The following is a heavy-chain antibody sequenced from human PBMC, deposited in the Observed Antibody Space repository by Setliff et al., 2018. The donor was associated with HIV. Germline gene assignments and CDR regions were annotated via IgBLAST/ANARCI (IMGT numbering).Heavy chain of an antibody. Sequence: PEETLSLTCTVSGEPFNGFYWTWIRQPPGKGLEWIGDVNPTGRPNYSPSLKSRVTMSLDTSKNQFSLNLKSVTAADTALYYCATTGQGRAYFDFWGQGSLVTVSS. CDR1: GEPFNGFY. J-gene: IGHJ4*02. V-gene: IGHV4-34*01. D-gene: IGHD2-21*01. CDR3: ATTGQGRAYFDF. CDR2: VNPTGRP.